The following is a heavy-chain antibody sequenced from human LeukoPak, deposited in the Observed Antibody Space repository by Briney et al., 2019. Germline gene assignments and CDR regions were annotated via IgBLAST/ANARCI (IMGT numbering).Heavy chain of an antibody. D-gene: IGHD6-19*01. Sequence: GGSLRLSCVASGFTFSDHGMDWVSQAPGKGLEWVAVIAADGGVKQYADSVRGRFTLSRDNSKNTLFLQMNIGSVEDTAVYYCAREATWGQWYFDLWGQGTPVTVSS. J-gene: IGHJ4*02. V-gene: IGHV3-30*03. CDR3: AREATWGQWYFDL. CDR2: IAADGGVK. CDR1: GFTFSDHG.